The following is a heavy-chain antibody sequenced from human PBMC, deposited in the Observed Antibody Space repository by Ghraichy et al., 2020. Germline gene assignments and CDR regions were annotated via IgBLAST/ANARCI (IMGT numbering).Heavy chain of an antibody. CDR1: GYTFTSYD. CDR3: ASRISIVGANGLDY. CDR2: MNPNSGNT. Sequence: ASVKVSCKASGYTFTSYDINWVRQATGQGLEWMGWMNPNSGNTGYAQKFQGRVTMTRNTSISTAYMELSSLRSEDTAVYYCASRISIVGANGLDYWGQGTLVTVSS. V-gene: IGHV1-8*01. J-gene: IGHJ4*02. D-gene: IGHD1-26*01.